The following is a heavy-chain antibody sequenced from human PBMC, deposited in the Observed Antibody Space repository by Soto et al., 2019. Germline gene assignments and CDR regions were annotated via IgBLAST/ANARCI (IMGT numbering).Heavy chain of an antibody. CDR1: GGSFSGYY. CDR2: INHSGST. D-gene: IGHD3-10*01. V-gene: IGHV4-34*01. J-gene: IGHJ6*02. Sequence: PSETLSLTCAVYGGSFSGYYWSWIRQPPGKGLEWIGEINHSGSTNYNPSLKSRVTISVDTSKNQFSLKLSSVTAADTAVYYCASNGRGWYYYYYGMDVWGQGTTVTVSS. CDR3: ASNGRGWYYYYYGMDV.